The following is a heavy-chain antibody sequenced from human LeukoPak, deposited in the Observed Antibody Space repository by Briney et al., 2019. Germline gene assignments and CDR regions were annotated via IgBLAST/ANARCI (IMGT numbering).Heavy chain of an antibody. J-gene: IGHJ4*02. CDR3: ASGGHLDW. CDR1: GFTFSNHW. CDR2: INRGGSRT. V-gene: IGHV3-74*01. Sequence: GGSLRLSCAASGFTFSNHWMHWVRQAPGKGLMWVSRINRGGSRTDYADSVKGRFTISRDNAENSLYLQMNSLRAEDTAVYYCASGGHLDWWGQGALVTVAS. D-gene: IGHD3-16*01.